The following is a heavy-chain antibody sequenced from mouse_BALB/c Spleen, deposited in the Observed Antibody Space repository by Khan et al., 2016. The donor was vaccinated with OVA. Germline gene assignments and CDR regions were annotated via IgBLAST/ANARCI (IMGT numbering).Heavy chain of an antibody. CDR2: IYPSDGRT. Sequence: VQLQQPGAELVKPGTSVKLSCKASGYTFTNYWVHWVKQRPGQGLEWIGEIYPSDGRTNYNAKFKSKATLTVDKSSSTAYMQLSSLTSEDSAVYYCARNAYFGNYFDCWGQGTTLTVSS. J-gene: IGHJ2*01. V-gene: IGHV1S81*02. D-gene: IGHD2-10*01. CDR1: GYTFTNYW. CDR3: ARNAYFGNYFDC.